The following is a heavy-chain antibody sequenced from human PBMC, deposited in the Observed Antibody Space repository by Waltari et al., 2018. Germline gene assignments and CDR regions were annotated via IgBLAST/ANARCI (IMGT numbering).Heavy chain of an antibody. J-gene: IGHJ6*02. V-gene: IGHV3-48*03. CDR1: GFTFSSYE. Sequence: EVQLVESGGGLVQPGGSLRLSCAASGFTFSSYEMHWVRHAPWKGLEWISYISSSGSTIYYADSVKGRFTISRDNAKNSLYLQMNSLRAEDTAVYYCARDRYCSSTSCYVGVYYYYGMDVWGQGTTVTVSS. CDR3: ARDRYCSSTSCYVGVYYYYGMDV. D-gene: IGHD2-2*01. CDR2: ISSSGSTI.